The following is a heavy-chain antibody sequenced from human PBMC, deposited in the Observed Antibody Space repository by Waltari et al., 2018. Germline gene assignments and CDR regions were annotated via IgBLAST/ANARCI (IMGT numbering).Heavy chain of an antibody. J-gene: IGHJ4*02. CDR1: GGSISSSSYY. CDR3: ARHRLYVWGVNLYYFDY. Sequence: QLQLQESGPGLVKPSETLSLTCTVSGGSISSSSYYWGWIRQPPGKGLEWIGSMYYSWSTNYTPHLKSRVTISVDTSKNQFSLKLSPVTAADTAVYYCARHRLYVWGVNLYYFDYWGQGTLVTVSS. V-gene: IGHV4-39*01. CDR2: MYYSWST. D-gene: IGHD3-16*01.